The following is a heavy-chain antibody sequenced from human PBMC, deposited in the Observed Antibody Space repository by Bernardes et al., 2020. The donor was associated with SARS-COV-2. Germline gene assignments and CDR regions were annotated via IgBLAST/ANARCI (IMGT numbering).Heavy chain of an antibody. D-gene: IGHD6-6*01. CDR1: GGSISSSSYY. J-gene: IGHJ6*02. Sequence: SETLSLTCTVSGGSISSSSYYWGWIRQPPGKGLEWIGSIYYSGITYYNPSLKSRVTISVDTSKNQFSLKLSSVTAADTAVYYCARHGVSSSSAYYYGMDVWGQGTTVTVSS. V-gene: IGHV4-39*01. CDR3: ARHGVSSSSAYYYGMDV. CDR2: IYYSGIT.